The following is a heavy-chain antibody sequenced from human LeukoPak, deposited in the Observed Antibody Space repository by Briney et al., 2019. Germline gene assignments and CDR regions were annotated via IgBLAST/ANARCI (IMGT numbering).Heavy chain of an antibody. CDR3: ARSVLDLYDFWSGYSFAFDI. J-gene: IGHJ3*02. Sequence: ASVKVSCKASGYTFTGYYMHWVRQAPGQGLEWMGWINPKSGGTNYAQKFQGRVTMTRGTSISTAYMELSRLRSDDTAVYYCARSVLDLYDFWSGYSFAFDIWGQGTMVTVSS. CDR1: GYTFTGYY. CDR2: INPKSGGT. V-gene: IGHV1-2*02. D-gene: IGHD3-3*01.